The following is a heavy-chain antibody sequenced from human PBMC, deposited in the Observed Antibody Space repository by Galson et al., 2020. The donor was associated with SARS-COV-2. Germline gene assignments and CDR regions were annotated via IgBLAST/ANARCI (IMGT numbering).Heavy chain of an antibody. Sequence: ASETLSLTCTVSGDALRSYYWSWIRQPPGKGLEWIGYIYFSATTNYNPSLKSRVTISADTSKNQFFLNLSFVTAADTAVYYCARGYSGYDYLHWFDPWGQGTLVTVSS. CDR1: GDALRSYY. J-gene: IGHJ5*02. D-gene: IGHD5-12*01. V-gene: IGHV4-59*01. CDR2: IYFSATT. CDR3: ARGYSGYDYLHWFDP.